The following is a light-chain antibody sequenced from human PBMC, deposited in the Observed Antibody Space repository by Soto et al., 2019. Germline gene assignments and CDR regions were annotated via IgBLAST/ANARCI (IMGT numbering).Light chain of an antibody. CDR1: QRISRY. Sequence: QSPPSLSAAAGGGGTIVGRGSQRISRYLNWYQQKPGKAPKLLIYAASSLQSGVPSRFSGSGSGRDCTLTISSLQPEEFATYYCQQSYSSPPRTFGQGTKVDIK. CDR3: QQSYSSPPRT. CDR2: AAS. J-gene: IGKJ1*01. V-gene: IGKV1-39*01.